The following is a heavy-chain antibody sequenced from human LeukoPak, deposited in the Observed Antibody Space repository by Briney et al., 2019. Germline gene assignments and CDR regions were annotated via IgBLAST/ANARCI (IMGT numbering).Heavy chain of an antibody. Sequence: ETLSLTCAVYGGSFSGYYWSWVRQAPGKGLEWVSAISDSGDSTYYADSVKGRFTISRDNSKNTLYLQMDSLRAEDTAVYYCAKETSYTPWFDPWGQGTLVTVSS. CDR2: ISDSGDST. V-gene: IGHV3-23*01. CDR3: AKETSYTPWFDP. CDR1: GGSFSGYY. J-gene: IGHJ5*02. D-gene: IGHD2-2*02.